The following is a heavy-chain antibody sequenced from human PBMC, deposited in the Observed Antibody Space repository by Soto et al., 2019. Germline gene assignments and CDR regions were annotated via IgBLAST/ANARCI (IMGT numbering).Heavy chain of an antibody. CDR1: GGSINGNYF. CDR2: IYYGGNT. CDR3: ARRYGWLYFDY. V-gene: IGHV4-39*01. J-gene: IGHJ4*02. Sequence: SETLSLTCTVSGGSINGNYFWGWIRQPPGRGLEWIGSIYYGGNTYYNPSLKSRVTISGDTSKNQFSLKLTSVTAADTALYYCARRYGWLYFDYWGQGRLVTVSS. D-gene: IGHD3-10*01.